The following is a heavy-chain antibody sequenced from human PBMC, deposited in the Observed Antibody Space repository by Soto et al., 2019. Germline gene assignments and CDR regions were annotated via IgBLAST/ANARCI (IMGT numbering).Heavy chain of an antibody. V-gene: IGHV4-31*03. CDR3: ARETSSWYVVFDY. J-gene: IGHJ4*02. CDR2: IYYSGST. Sequence: SETLSLTCTVSGGSISSGGYYWSWIRQHPGKGLEWIGYIYYSGSTYYNPSLKSRVTISVDTSKNQFSLKLSSVTAADTAVYYCARETSSWYVVFDYWGQGTQVTVSS. D-gene: IGHD6-13*01. CDR1: GGSISSGGYY.